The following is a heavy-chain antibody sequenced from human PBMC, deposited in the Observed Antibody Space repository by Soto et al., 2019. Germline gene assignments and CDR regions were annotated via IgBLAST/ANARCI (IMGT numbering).Heavy chain of an antibody. J-gene: IGHJ4*02. CDR2: MNPNSGNT. Sequence: QVPLVQSGAEVKKPGASVKVSCKASGYTFTSYDINWVRQATGQGLEWMGWMNPNSGNTDYAQKFQGRVTMTRNTSISTAYMEQSSLRSEDTAVYYCARAIWGLLVVVPAAEPFDYWGQGTLVTVSS. CDR1: GYTFTSYD. D-gene: IGHD2-2*01. CDR3: ARAIWGLLVVVPAAEPFDY. V-gene: IGHV1-8*01.